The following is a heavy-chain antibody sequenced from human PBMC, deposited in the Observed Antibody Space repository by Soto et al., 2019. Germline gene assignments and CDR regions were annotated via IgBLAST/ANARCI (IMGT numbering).Heavy chain of an antibody. CDR2: IDPSDSYT. CDR3: ARHDYYDCSGYSLRGYYYYGMDV. V-gene: IGHV5-10-1*01. CDR1: GYSFTSYW. D-gene: IGHD3-22*01. Sequence: GESLKISCKGSGYSFTSYWISWVRQMPGKGLEWMGRIDPSDSYTNYSPSFQGHVTISADKSISTAYLQLSSLKASDTAMYYCARHDYYDCSGYSLRGYYYYGMDVWGQGTTVTVSS. J-gene: IGHJ6*02.